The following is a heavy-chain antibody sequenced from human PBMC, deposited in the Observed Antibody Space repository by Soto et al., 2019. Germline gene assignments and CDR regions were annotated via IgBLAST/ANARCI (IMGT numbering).Heavy chain of an antibody. J-gene: IGHJ6*02. CDR2: VSHDGRKT. CDR3: ARDLRQGASGATVYGMGV. V-gene: IGHV3-30*03. Sequence: QVQLVESGGGEVQPGTSLRLSCIASGFIFSNNGMHWVRQAPGKGLEWVALVSHDGRKTFYADSVKGRLTIYRDNSKNTVYLHMNNLRPEDTAVYRCARDLRQGASGATVYGMGVWGQGTTVTVSS. D-gene: IGHD7-27*01. CDR1: GFIFSNNG.